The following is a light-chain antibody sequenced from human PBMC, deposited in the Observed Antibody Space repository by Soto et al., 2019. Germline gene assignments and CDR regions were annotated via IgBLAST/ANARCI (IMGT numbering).Light chain of an antibody. CDR3: QAWDSSVV. Sequence: SYELTQPPSVSVSPGQTASITCSGEKLGDKYACWYQQKQGQSPVQVIYQDSKRPSGIPERFSGSNSGNKATLTISGTQAMDEADYYCQAWDSSVVFGGGTKVTVL. V-gene: IGLV3-1*01. CDR1: KLGDKY. CDR2: QDS. J-gene: IGLJ2*01.